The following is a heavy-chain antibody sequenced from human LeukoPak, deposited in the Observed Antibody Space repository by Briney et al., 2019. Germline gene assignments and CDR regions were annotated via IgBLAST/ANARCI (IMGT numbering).Heavy chain of an antibody. CDR3: ARVAGGNDRAAFDI. V-gene: IGHV3-21*01. J-gene: IGHJ3*02. CDR2: ISSSSSYI. D-gene: IGHD3-10*02. CDR1: GFTFSSYA. Sequence: GGSLRLSCTASGFTFSSYAMNWVRQAPGKGLEWVSSISSSSSYIYYADSVKGRFTISRDNAKNSLYLQMNSLRAEDTAVYYCARVAGGNDRAAFDIWGQGTMVTVSS.